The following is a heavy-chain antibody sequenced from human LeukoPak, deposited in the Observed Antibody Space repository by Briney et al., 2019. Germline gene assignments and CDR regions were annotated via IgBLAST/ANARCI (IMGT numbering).Heavy chain of an antibody. CDR1: GYTFTNYY. J-gene: IGHJ4*02. CDR2: INPSGGST. D-gene: IGHD1-26*01. CDR3: ARAMGATYVDY. Sequence: ASVKVSCKASGYTFTNYYMHWVRQAPGQGLEWMGIINPSGGSTSYAQKFQGRVTMTRDTSTSTVYMELSSLRSEDTAVYYCARAMGATYVDYWGQGTLVTVSS. V-gene: IGHV1-46*01.